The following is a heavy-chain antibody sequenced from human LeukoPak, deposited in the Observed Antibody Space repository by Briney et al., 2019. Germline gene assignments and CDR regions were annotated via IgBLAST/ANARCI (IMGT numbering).Heavy chain of an antibody. D-gene: IGHD3-16*02. CDR2: ISSNGGST. J-gene: IGHJ4*02. CDR1: GFTFSSYA. Sequence: GGSLRLSCAASGFTFSSYAMHWVRQAPGKGLEYVSAISSNGGSTYYANSVKGRFTISRDNSKNTLYLQMGSLRAEDMAVYYCARLTISLAAYWGQGTLVTVPS. CDR3: ARLTISLAAY. V-gene: IGHV3-64*01.